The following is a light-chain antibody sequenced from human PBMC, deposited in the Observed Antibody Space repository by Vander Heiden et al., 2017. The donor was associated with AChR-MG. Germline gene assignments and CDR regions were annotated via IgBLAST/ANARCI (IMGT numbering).Light chain of an antibody. J-gene: IGKJ3*01. CDR3: QQSFSNPRFT. Sequence: IQMTQSPSSLSASVGDRVRFPCRASQTIGTYLHWYQQKPGNAPKLLIYAASNLQRGVPSRFSGTGSGTDFTLTISSLQPEDFATYYCQQSFSNPRFTFGPGTKVEIK. V-gene: IGKV1-39*01. CDR2: AAS. CDR1: QTIGTY.